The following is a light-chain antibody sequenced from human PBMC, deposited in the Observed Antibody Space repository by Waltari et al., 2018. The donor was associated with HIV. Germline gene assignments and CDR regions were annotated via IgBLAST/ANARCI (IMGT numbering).Light chain of an antibody. V-gene: IGLV3-19*01. J-gene: IGLJ3*02. CDR3: ASRDNNGKRVL. Sequence: SSELTQDPAVSVALGQTVTITCQGDSLRNYSASWHQQKPGQAPILVIYDKNTRPSGIPDRFSGSTSGNTASLTITGSQAEDEADYYCASRDNNGKRVLFGGGTKVTVL. CDR1: SLRNYS. CDR2: DKN.